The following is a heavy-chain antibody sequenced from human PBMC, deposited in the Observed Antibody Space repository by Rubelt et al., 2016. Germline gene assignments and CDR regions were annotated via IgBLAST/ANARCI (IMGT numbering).Heavy chain of an antibody. Sequence: WIGEINHSGSTNYNPSLKSRVTISVDTSKNQFSLKLSSVTAADTAVYYCARELSEAAAGNLYYYGMDVWGQGTTVTVSS. CDR2: INHSGST. CDR3: ARELSEAAAGNLYYYGMDV. V-gene: IGHV4-34*01. D-gene: IGHD6-13*01. J-gene: IGHJ6*02.